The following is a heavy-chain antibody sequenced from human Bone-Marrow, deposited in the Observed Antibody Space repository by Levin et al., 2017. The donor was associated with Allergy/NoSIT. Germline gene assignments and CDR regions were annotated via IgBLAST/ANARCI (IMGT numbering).Heavy chain of an antibody. D-gene: IGHD3-3*01. CDR3: ARDFGGNLYFDY. J-gene: IGHJ4*02. V-gene: IGHV4-59*01. CDR2: ISDSGST. Sequence: PSETLSLTCTVSGVSISRYSWSWIRQSPGKGLEWIGYISDSGSTNDNPALTSRVTISVDTSKNQFSLKLISVTAADTAVYYCARDFGGNLYFDYWGQGIQVTVSS. CDR1: GVSISRYS.